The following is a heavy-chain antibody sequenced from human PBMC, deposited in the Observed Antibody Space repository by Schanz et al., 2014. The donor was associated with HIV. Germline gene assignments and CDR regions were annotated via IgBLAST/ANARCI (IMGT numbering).Heavy chain of an antibody. J-gene: IGHJ5*02. CDR3: ARDRVSGSSSSSWFDP. Sequence: EVQLVESGGGLVQPGRSLRLSCAASGFTFDDFAMHWVRQAPGKGLEWVSSISWNSGIIGYADSVKGRFSISRDNAKNPLYLQIISLTAEDTAMYYCARDRVSGSSSSSWFDPWGQGTLVTVSS. V-gene: IGHV3-9*01. D-gene: IGHD6-6*01. CDR2: ISWNSGII. CDR1: GFTFDDFA.